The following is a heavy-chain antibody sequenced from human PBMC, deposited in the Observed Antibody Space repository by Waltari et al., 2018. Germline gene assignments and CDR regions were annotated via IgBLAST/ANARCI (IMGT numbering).Heavy chain of an antibody. J-gene: IGHJ6*04. V-gene: IGHV3-21*01. Sequence: EVQLVESGGGLVKPGGSLRLSCAASGFPFSSYSMTWVRQAPGKGLEWVSSISSSSSYIYYADSVKGRFTISRDNAKNSLYLQMNSLRAEDTAVYYCARFTPRDGLALDVWGKGTTVTISS. CDR3: ARFTPRDGLALDV. D-gene: IGHD3-10*01. CDR1: GFPFSSYS. CDR2: ISSSSSYI.